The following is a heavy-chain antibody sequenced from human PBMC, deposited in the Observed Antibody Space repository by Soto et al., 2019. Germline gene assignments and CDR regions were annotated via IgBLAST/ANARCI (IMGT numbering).Heavy chain of an antibody. Sequence: LRLSWAASGFTFSSYSMNWVRQAPGKGLEWVSSISSSSSYIYYADSVKGRFTISRDNAKNSLYLQMNSLRAEDTAVYYCARAKDTYYDFWSGYYPHYYFDYWGQGTLVTVSS. V-gene: IGHV3-21*01. CDR1: GFTFSSYS. CDR2: ISSSSSYI. CDR3: ARAKDTYYDFWSGYYPHYYFDY. J-gene: IGHJ4*02. D-gene: IGHD3-3*01.